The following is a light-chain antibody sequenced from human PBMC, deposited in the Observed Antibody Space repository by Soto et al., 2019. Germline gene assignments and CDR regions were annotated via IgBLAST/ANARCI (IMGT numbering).Light chain of an antibody. CDR3: SSYTSSSTLV. J-gene: IGLJ3*02. Sequence: QSVLTQPASVSGSPGQSITISCTGTSSDVGGYNYVSWYQHHPGKAPRLMIYASSNRPSGVSHRFSGSRSGNTASLTISGLQAEDEADYYCSSYTSSSTLVFGGGTQLTVL. CDR2: ASS. V-gene: IGLV2-14*01. CDR1: SSDVGGYNY.